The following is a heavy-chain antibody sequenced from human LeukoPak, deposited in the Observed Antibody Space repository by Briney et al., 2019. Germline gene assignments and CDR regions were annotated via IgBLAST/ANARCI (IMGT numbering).Heavy chain of an antibody. V-gene: IGHV3-30*18. CDR2: ISYDGNNQ. CDR3: PKATKRYGSGIFCPPAFHY. Sequence: GGSLRLSCAASGFTLSTYGMHWVRQAPGKGLEWVTVISYDGNNQYFADSVKGRFTISRDNSKNTVYLQMNSLRAEDTAVYYCPKATKRYGSGIFCPPAFHYWPQGPLVPLSS. D-gene: IGHD3-10*01. CDR1: GFTLSTYG. J-gene: IGHJ4*02.